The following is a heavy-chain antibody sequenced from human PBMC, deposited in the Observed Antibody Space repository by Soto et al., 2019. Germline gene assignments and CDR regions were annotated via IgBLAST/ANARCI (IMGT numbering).Heavy chain of an antibody. V-gene: IGHV3-21*01. CDR1: GFVFSDFQ. CDR3: ARDNLAFQGAFDL. J-gene: IGHJ4*02. Sequence: PGGSLRLSCAASGFVFSDFQFNWVRQAPGGGLEWLSSITGTSASTEYAESIEGRFTISRDNPNKLLFLHMDNLRPEDTAVYYCARDNLAFQGAFDLWGQGTLVTVSS. D-gene: IGHD3-16*01. CDR2: ITGTSAST.